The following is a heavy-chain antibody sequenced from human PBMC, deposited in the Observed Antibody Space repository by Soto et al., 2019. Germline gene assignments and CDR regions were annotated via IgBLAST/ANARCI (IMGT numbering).Heavy chain of an antibody. Sequence: GGSLRLSGTVSGVSFNNYGINWVRQAPGKGLEWVSHIGPDGYRTRDADSVKGRFSISRDNAKNTLYLKMNNLRDDDTAVYYCVRDQNWAYYYWGPGILFTVSS. CDR2: IGPDGYRT. D-gene: IGHD7-27*01. J-gene: IGHJ4*02. CDR1: GVSFNNYG. V-gene: IGHV3-74*01. CDR3: VRDQNWAYYY.